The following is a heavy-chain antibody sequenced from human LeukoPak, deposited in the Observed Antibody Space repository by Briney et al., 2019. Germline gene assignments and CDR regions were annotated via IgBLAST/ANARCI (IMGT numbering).Heavy chain of an antibody. CDR2: IKLDGSEK. D-gene: IGHD2-21*01. J-gene: IGHJ6*02. Sequence: GGSLRLSCVASGFTFGKYWMSWVRQAPGKGLEWVANIKLDGSEKNYVDSVKGRFTISRDNSKNTLYLQMSGLRAEDTAVYYCAKKVITYYYGMDVWGQGTTVTVSS. CDR1: GFTFGKYW. CDR3: AKKVITYYYGMDV. V-gene: IGHV3-7*03.